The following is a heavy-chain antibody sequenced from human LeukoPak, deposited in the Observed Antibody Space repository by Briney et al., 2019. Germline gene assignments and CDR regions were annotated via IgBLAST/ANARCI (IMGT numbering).Heavy chain of an antibody. V-gene: IGHV1-2*02. CDR2: INPNSGGT. J-gene: IGHJ3*02. CDR1: GYTFTGYY. Sequence: GASVKVSCKASGYTFTGYYMHWVRQAPGQGLEWMGWINPNSGGTNYGQKFQGRVTMTRDTSISTAYMELSRLRSDDTAVYYCASTIVVVAATHAFDIWGQGTMVTVSS. CDR3: ASTIVVVAATHAFDI. D-gene: IGHD2-15*01.